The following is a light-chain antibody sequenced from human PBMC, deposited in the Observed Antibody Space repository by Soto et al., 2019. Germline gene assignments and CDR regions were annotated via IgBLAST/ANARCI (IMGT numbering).Light chain of an antibody. CDR2: SVS. CDR1: QGVSGW. CDR3: QQANGFPVA. V-gene: IGKV1-12*01. J-gene: IGKJ4*01. Sequence: DIQMTQSPSSVSASVGDRVTITCRASQGVSGWLAWYQQKPGKAPKLLIYSVSSFQSGVPARFSGSGSGTDFALTISSLQPDDFATYYCQQANGFPVAFVGGTRVEIK.